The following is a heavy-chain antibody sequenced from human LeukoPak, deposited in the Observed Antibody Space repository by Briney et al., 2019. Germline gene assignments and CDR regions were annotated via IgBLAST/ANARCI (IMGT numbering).Heavy chain of an antibody. D-gene: IGHD3-22*01. J-gene: IGHJ4*02. V-gene: IGHV1-69*06. CDR1: GGTFSSYA. CDR3: ARPITMIVVGVYYFDY. Sequence: ASVKVSCKASGGTFSSYAISWVRQAPGQGLEWMGGIIPIFGTANYAQKFQGRVTITADKSTSTAYMELSSLRSEDTAVYYCARPITMIVVGVYYFDYWGQGTLVTVSS. CDR2: IIPIFGTA.